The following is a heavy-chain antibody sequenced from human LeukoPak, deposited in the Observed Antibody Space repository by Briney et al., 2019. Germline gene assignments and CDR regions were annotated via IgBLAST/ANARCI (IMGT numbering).Heavy chain of an antibody. CDR3: AKVKYSSGWSLDY. D-gene: IGHD6-19*01. J-gene: IGHJ4*02. V-gene: IGHV3-23*01. Sequence: GGSLRLSCAASGFTISSYAMSWVRQAPGKGLEWASAISGSGGSTYYADSVKGRFTISRDNSKNTLYLQMNSLRAEDTAVYYCAKVKYSSGWSLDYWGQGTLVTVSS. CDR2: ISGSGGST. CDR1: GFTISSYA.